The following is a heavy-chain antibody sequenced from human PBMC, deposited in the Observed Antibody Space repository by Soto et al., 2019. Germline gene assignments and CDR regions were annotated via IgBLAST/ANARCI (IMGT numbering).Heavy chain of an antibody. J-gene: IGHJ5*02. CDR2: INHSGST. Sequence: TLSLTCAVYGGSFSGYYWSWIRQPPGKGLEWLGEINHSGSTNYNPSLKSRVTISVDTSKNQFSLKLSSVTAADTAVYYCARGRSVVVVPAAIDRYNWFYPWGQGTLVTVSS. CDR1: GGSFSGYY. V-gene: IGHV4-34*01. CDR3: ARGRSVVVVPAAIDRYNWFYP. D-gene: IGHD2-2*02.